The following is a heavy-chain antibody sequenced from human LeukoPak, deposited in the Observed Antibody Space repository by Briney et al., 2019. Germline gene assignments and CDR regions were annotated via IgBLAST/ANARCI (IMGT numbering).Heavy chain of an antibody. Sequence: GGSLRLSSAAPGYTFSSYSINWVRQAPGKGLEWVSSISVRSKYLYYADSVRRRFRISRDDARDSLYLQMNSLRAEDTAVYYCVRLRRNSDTSGFYYYYDFWGQGTLVTVSS. CDR2: ISVRSKYL. CDR1: GYTFSSYS. CDR3: VRLRRNSDTSGFYYYYDF. V-gene: IGHV3-21*01. J-gene: IGHJ4*02. D-gene: IGHD3-22*01.